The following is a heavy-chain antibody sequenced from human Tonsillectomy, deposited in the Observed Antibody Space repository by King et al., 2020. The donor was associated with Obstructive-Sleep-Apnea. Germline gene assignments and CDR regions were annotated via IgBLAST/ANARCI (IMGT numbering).Heavy chain of an antibody. Sequence: VQLVESGGGSVQTGGSLRLSCEASGFTFSEHYMEWVRQAPGKGPEWVGRIKNKDCKYATEYAATVKGRFTIPRDDSQNSLYLQMNSLRSEDTAVYYCAKDLGSPTVGTQWGQGTPVTV. CDR2: IKNKDCKYAT. V-gene: IGHV3-72*01. J-gene: IGHJ4*02. D-gene: IGHD4-23*01. CDR1: GFTFSEHY. CDR3: AKDLGSPTVGTQ.